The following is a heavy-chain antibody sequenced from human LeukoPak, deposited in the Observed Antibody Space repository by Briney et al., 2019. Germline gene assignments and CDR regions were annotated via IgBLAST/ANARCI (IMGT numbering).Heavy chain of an antibody. J-gene: IGHJ6*02. V-gene: IGHV5-51*01. Sequence: GESLKISCKGSGYSFTSYWIAWVRQMPGKGLEWMGIIYPGDSDTKYSPSFKGLLTISADKSISTAYQQWSSLKASDTATYYCARRKDGVDVWGQGTTVTVSS. CDR3: ARRKDGVDV. CDR1: GYSFTSYW. CDR2: IYPGDSDT.